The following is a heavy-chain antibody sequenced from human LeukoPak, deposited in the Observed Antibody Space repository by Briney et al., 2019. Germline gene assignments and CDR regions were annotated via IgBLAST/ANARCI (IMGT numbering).Heavy chain of an antibody. CDR1: GGSSSGYY. J-gene: IGHJ5*02. Sequence: SETLSLTCAVYGGSSSGYYWSWIRQRPGKGLEWIGDINHSGSTNYNPSLKSRVTISIDTSKNQFSLNLSSVTAADTAVYYCARGHVVVTAINWFDPWGQGTLVTVSS. CDR2: INHSGST. CDR3: ARGHVVVTAINWFDP. V-gene: IGHV4-34*01. D-gene: IGHD2-21*02.